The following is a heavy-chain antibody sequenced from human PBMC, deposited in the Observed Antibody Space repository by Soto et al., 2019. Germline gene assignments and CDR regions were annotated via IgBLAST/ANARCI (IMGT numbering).Heavy chain of an antibody. J-gene: IGHJ5*02. CDR1: GDSISSYY. CDR2: IYDSGST. Sequence: QVQLQESGPGLVKPSETLSLTCTVSGDSISSYYWSWIRQPLGKGLEWIGYIYDSGSTNYNPSLKSRVTISADTSKNQFSLKLSSATAADTAVYYCARDRATGWYNWFDPWGQGTLVTVSS. V-gene: IGHV4-59*01. CDR3: ARDRATGWYNWFDP. D-gene: IGHD2-15*01.